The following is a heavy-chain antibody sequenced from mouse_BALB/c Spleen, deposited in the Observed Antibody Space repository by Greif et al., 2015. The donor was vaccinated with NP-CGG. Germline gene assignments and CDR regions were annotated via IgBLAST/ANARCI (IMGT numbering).Heavy chain of an antibody. CDR1: GYTFSSYW. D-gene: IGHD1-1*01. CDR3: ARRRGSSYWYFDV. J-gene: IGHJ1*01. V-gene: IGHV1-9*01. CDR2: ILPGSGST. Sequence: QVQLKESGAELMKPGASVKISCKATGYTFSSYWIEWVKQRPGHGLEWIGEILPGSGSTNYNEKFKGKATFTADTSSNTAYMQLSSLTSEDSAVYYCARRRGSSYWYFDVWGAGTTVTVSS.